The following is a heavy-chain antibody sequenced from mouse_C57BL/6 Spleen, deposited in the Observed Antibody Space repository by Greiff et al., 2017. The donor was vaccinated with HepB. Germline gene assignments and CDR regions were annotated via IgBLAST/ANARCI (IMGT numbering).Heavy chain of an antibody. CDR1: GFTFSNYW. CDR3: IAGYYGSGAYWYFDV. J-gene: IGHJ1*03. Sequence: EVQLVESGGGLVQPGGSMKLSCVASGFTFSNYWMNWVRQSPEKGLEWVAQIRLKSDNYATHYAESVKGRFTISRDDSKSSVYLQMNNLRAEDTGIYYCIAGYYGSGAYWYFDVWGTGTTVTVSS. D-gene: IGHD1-1*01. CDR2: IRLKSDNYAT. V-gene: IGHV6-3*01.